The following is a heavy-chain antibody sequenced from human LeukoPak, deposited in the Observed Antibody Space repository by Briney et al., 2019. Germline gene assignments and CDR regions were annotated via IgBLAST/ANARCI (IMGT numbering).Heavy chain of an antibody. CDR1: GYSISSGYY. Sequence: PSETLSLTCTVSGYSISSGYYWGRIRQPPGQGLEWIGSIYHSGSTYYNPSLKSRVTISVDTSKNQFSLKLSSVTASDTAVYYCAREGMPTGWFDPWGQGTLVTVSS. J-gene: IGHJ5*02. CDR2: IYHSGST. D-gene: IGHD1-1*01. V-gene: IGHV4-38-2*02. CDR3: AREGMPTGWFDP.